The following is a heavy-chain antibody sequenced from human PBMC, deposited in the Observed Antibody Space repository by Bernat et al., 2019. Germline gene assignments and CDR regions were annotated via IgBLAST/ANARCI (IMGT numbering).Heavy chain of an antibody. V-gene: IGHV3-7*03. D-gene: IGHD2-2*01. CDR1: GFIFSSFW. Sequence: EGQLVESGGGLVQPGGSLRLSCTASGFIFSSFWMSWVRQAPGKGLEWVANIEHGGGEKNYVGSVKGRFTISRENGRSSVYLQMNTLRAEDTAMYYCARYCSSTACTDAFDIWGQGTMVTVSS. J-gene: IGHJ3*02. CDR2: IEHGGGEK. CDR3: ARYCSSTACTDAFDI.